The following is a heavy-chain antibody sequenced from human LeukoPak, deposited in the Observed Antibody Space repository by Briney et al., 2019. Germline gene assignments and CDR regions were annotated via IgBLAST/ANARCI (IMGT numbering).Heavy chain of an antibody. D-gene: IGHD2-8*01. CDR1: GGSISSYY. V-gene: IGHV4-59*01. J-gene: IGHJ6*02. CDR2: IYYSGNT. Sequence: SETLSLTCTVSGGSISSYYWSWIRQPPGKGLEWIGYIYYSGNTNYNPSLKSRVTISVDTSKNQFSLKLSSVTAADTAVYYCARGGVETHYGMDVWGQGTTVTVSS. CDR3: ARGGVETHYGMDV.